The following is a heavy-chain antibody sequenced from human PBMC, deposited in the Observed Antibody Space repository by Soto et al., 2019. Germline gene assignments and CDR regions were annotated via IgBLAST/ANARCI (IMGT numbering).Heavy chain of an antibody. Sequence: DSVKVSCKASGYTFTSYGISWVRQAPGQGLEWMGWISAYNGNTNYAQKLQGRVTMTTDTSTSTAYMELSRLTSDDTAVYYCATSRASIAVAGETEYYFDYWVQGTLVTVSS. CDR3: ATSRASIAVAGETEYYFDY. CDR1: GYTFTSYG. V-gene: IGHV1-18*01. CDR2: ISAYNGNT. D-gene: IGHD6-19*01. J-gene: IGHJ4*02.